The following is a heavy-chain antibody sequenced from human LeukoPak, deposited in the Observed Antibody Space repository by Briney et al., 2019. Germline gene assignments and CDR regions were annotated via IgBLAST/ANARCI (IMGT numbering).Heavy chain of an antibody. V-gene: IGHV3-66*02. CDR1: GFTVSSNY. Sequence: GGSLRLSCAASGFTVSSNYMSWVRQAPGKGLEWVSVIYSGGSTYYADSVKGRFTISRDNSKNTLYLQMNSLRAEDTAVYYCAREEAYNGDYRHWGPGTLVTVSS. J-gene: IGHJ4*02. CDR3: AREEAYNGDYRH. CDR2: IYSGGST. D-gene: IGHD4-17*01.